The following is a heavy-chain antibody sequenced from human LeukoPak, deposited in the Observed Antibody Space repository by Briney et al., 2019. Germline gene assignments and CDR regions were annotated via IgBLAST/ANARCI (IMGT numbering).Heavy chain of an antibody. Sequence: GGSLSLSCAASGFTFSSYSMSWVRQAPGKGLEWVSYISSSSSTIYYADSVKGRFTISRDNAKNSLYLQMNSLRAEDTAVYYCARGARQWLKWGQGTLVTVSS. J-gene: IGHJ4*02. CDR2: ISSSSSTI. D-gene: IGHD6-19*01. V-gene: IGHV3-48*01. CDR3: ARGARQWLK. CDR1: GFTFSSYS.